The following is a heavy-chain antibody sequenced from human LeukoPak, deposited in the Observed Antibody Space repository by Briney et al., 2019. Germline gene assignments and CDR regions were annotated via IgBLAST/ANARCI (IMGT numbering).Heavy chain of an antibody. CDR2: IWYDGSNK. CDR3: AKHRNFGELSPFDS. Sequence: PGRSLRLSCAASGFTFSSYGMHWVRQAPGKGLEWVAVIWYDGSNKYYADSVKGRFTISRDNSKNTLYLQMNSLRAEDTAVYYCAKHRNFGELSPFDSWGQGTLVTVSS. V-gene: IGHV3-33*06. J-gene: IGHJ4*02. CDR1: GFTFSSYG. D-gene: IGHD3-10*01.